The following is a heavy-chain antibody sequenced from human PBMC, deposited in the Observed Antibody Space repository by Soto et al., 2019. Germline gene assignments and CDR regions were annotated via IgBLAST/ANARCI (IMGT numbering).Heavy chain of an antibody. Sequence: ASVKVSFKASGYTFTSYGISWVRQAPGQGLEWMGWISAYNSNTNYAQKLQGRVTMTTDTSTSTAYMELRSLRSEDTAVYYCARGGIAVVSAHAFDIWGQGTMVTVSS. J-gene: IGHJ3*02. CDR2: ISAYNSNT. CDR1: GYTFTSYG. CDR3: ARGGIAVVSAHAFDI. D-gene: IGHD6-19*01. V-gene: IGHV1-18*01.